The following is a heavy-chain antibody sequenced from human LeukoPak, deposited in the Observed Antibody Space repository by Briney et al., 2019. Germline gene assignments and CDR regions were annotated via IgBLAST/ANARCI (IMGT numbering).Heavy chain of an antibody. CDR1: GGTFSSYA. J-gene: IGHJ3*02. CDR3: AAREMATITFAFDI. V-gene: IGHV1-69*13. D-gene: IGHD5-24*01. CDR2: IIPIFGTA. Sequence: ASVKVSCKAFGGTFSSYAISWVRQAPGQGLEWMGGIIPIFGTANYAQKFQGRVTITADESTSTAYMELSSLRSEDTAVYYCAAREMATITFAFDIWGQGTMVTVSS.